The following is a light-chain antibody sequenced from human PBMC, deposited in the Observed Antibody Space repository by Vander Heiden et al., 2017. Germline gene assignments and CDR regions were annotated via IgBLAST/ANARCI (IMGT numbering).Light chain of an antibody. CDR2: SDN. V-gene: IGLV1-44*01. CDR1: GSTLGRNT. Sequence: QSVLTQPPPASGTPGQRVTIPCSGSGSTLGRNTVNWDQQPAGTAPKLLIYSDNGRPSGVPDRFSGSKSDTSASLAISGLQAEDEADYYCATWDDSLKGVVFGGGTKLTVL. J-gene: IGLJ3*02. CDR3: ATWDDSLKGVV.